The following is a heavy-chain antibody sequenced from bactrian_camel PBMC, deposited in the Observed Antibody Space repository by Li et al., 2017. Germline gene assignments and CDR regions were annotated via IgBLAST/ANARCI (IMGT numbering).Heavy chain of an antibody. CDR1: ELIAC. Sequence: HVQLVESGGGSVQAGGSLTLSCATSELIACMAWFRQAPGKEREGVAGSTTDIYGMETTFYADSVKGRFTISQDNAKNEVYLQMNSLEPEDTAMYYCAAEHLSRKDCSAGSWSKWYNYWGQGTQVTVS. J-gene: IGHJ4*01. CDR2: STTDIYGMETT. CDR3: AAEHLSRKDCSAGSWSKWYNY. D-gene: IGHD1*01. V-gene: IGHV3-3*01.